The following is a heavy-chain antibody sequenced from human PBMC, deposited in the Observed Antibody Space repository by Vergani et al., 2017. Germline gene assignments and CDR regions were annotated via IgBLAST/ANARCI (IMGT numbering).Heavy chain of an antibody. CDR3: AKDRAEYSSSITEYFQH. V-gene: IGHV3-23*01. D-gene: IGHD6-6*01. Sequence: EVQLLESGGGLVQPGGSLRLSCAASGFTFSSYAMSWDRQAPGKGLEWVSAISGSGGSTYYADSVKGRFTISRDNSKNTLYLQMNSLRAEDTAVYYCAKDRAEYSSSITEYFQHWGQGTLVTVSS. CDR2: ISGSGGST. CDR1: GFTFSSYA. J-gene: IGHJ1*01.